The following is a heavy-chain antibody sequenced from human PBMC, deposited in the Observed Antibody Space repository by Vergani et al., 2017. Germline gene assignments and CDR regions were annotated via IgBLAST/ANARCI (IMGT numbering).Heavy chain of an antibody. CDR3: ARDGAVAGTGNYYYGMDV. CDR2: IIPILGIA. V-gene: IGHV1-69*08. D-gene: IGHD6-19*01. Sequence: QVQLVQSGAEVKKPGSSVKVSCKASGGTFSSYTISWVRQAPGQGLEWVGRIIPILGIANYAQKFQGRVTITADKSTSTAYMELSSLRSEDTAVYYCARDGAVAGTGNYYYGMDVWGQGTTVTVSS. CDR1: GGTFSSYT. J-gene: IGHJ6*02.